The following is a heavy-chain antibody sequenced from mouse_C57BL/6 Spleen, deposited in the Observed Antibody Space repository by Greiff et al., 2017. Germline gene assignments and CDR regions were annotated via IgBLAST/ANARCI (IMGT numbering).Heavy chain of an antibody. V-gene: IGHV5-6*01. CDR3: ARHDYDRSMAMDY. D-gene: IGHD2-4*01. CDR1: GFTFSSYG. J-gene: IGHJ4*01. Sequence: EVQLKESGGDLVKPGGSLKLSCAASGFTFSSYGMSWVRQTPDKRLEWVATISSGGSYTYYPDIVKGRFTISRDNAKNTLYLQMSSLKSEDTAMYYCARHDYDRSMAMDYWGQGASVTVSS. CDR2: ISSGGSYT.